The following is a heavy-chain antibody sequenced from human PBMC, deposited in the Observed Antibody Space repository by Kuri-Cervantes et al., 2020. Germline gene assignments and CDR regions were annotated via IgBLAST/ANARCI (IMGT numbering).Heavy chain of an antibody. V-gene: IGHV3-30*04. CDR2: ISYDGSNK. D-gene: IGHD2-15*01. Sequence: GGSLRLSCAASGFTFSSYAMSWVRQAPGKGLEWVAVISYDGSNKYYADSVKGRFTISRDNSKNTLYLQMNSLRAEDTAVYYCARGRYCSAGSCYNYYYYYNMDVWGKGTTVTVSS. CDR3: ARGRYCSAGSCYNYYYYYNMDV. CDR1: GFTFSSYA. J-gene: IGHJ6*03.